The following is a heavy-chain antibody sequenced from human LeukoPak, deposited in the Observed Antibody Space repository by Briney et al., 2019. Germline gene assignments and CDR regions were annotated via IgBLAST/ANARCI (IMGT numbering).Heavy chain of an antibody. Sequence: ASVKVFCKASGGTFSSYAISWVRQAPGQGLEWMGGIIPIFGTANYAQKFQGRVTITTDESTSTAYMELSSLRSEDTAVYYCARGMEGYCSSTSCYRALRYWGQGTLVTVSS. J-gene: IGHJ4*02. CDR3: ARGMEGYCSSTSCYRALRY. V-gene: IGHV1-69*05. CDR1: GGTFSSYA. CDR2: IIPIFGTA. D-gene: IGHD2-2*02.